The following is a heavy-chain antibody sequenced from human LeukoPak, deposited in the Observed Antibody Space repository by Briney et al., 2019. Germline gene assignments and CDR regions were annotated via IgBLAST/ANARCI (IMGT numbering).Heavy chain of an antibody. CDR3: AKEAPYGYGMDV. D-gene: IGHD4-17*01. CDR1: GFTFSSYA. Sequence: PGRSLRLSCAASGFTFSSYAMHWVRQAPGKGLEWVSGISWNSGSIGYADSVKGRFTISRDNAKNSLYLQMNSLRAEDTALYYCAKEAPYGYGMDVWGQGTTVTVSS. CDR2: ISWNSGSI. V-gene: IGHV3-9*01. J-gene: IGHJ6*02.